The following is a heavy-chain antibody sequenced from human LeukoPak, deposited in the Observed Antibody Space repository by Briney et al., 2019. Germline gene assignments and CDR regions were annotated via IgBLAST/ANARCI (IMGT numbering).Heavy chain of an antibody. CDR2: MNPNSGNT. Sequence: GASVKVSCKASGYTFTSSDINWVRQATGQGLEWMGWMNPNSGNTGYAQQFQGRVTMTRNTSISTAYMELSSLRSEDTAVYYCARGLFYGDYVSDYWGQGTLVTVSS. V-gene: IGHV1-8*01. CDR3: ARGLFYGDYVSDY. CDR1: GYTFTSSD. D-gene: IGHD4-17*01. J-gene: IGHJ4*02.